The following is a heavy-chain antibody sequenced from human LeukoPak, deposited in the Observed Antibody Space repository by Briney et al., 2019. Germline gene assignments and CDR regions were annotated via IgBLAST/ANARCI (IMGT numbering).Heavy chain of an antibody. V-gene: IGHV3-48*01. D-gene: IGHD6-13*01. J-gene: IGHJ6*03. CDR3: ARSMAAAANYYYYYMDV. CDR1: GFTFSSYS. CDR2: ISSISSNI. Sequence: GGSLRLSCAASGFTFSSYSMNWVRQAPGKGLEWVSYISSISSNIYYADSVKGRFTISRDNAKNSLYLQMNSLRAEDTAVYYCARSMAAAANYYYYYMDVWGKGTTFTVSS.